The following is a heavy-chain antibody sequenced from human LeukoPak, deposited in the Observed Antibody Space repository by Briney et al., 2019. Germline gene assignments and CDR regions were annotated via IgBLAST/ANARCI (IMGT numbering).Heavy chain of an antibody. Sequence: GGSLRLSCAASGFTFSIYAMNWVRQAPGKGPEWVSSISANGGETHYADSVKGRFTISRDNSKTTLNLQMNSLRAEDTAVYYCAREEYSGYDCDYWGQGTLVTVSS. D-gene: IGHD5-12*01. CDR1: GFTFSIYA. J-gene: IGHJ4*02. V-gene: IGHV3-23*01. CDR2: ISANGGET. CDR3: AREEYSGYDCDY.